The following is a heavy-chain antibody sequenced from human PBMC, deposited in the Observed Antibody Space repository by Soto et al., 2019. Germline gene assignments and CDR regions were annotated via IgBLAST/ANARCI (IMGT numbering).Heavy chain of an antibody. CDR3: ARLGSIAAAGTPDY. Sequence: GALRLSCAASGFTFSDYYMSWFRQAPGKGLEWVSYISGSGSTKHDADSVKGRFTLSRDNTKNSVYLQMNSLRADDAAVYYCARLGSIAAAGTPDYWGQGTLVTVSS. CDR1: GFTFSDYY. V-gene: IGHV3-11*01. D-gene: IGHD6-13*01. J-gene: IGHJ4*02. CDR2: ISGSGSTK.